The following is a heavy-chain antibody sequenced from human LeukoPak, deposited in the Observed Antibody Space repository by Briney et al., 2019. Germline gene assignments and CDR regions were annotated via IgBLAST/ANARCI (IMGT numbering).Heavy chain of an antibody. J-gene: IGHJ4*02. CDR1: GFTFSRYW. D-gene: IGHD3-10*01. Sequence: GGSLRLSCAVSGFTFSRYWMSWVRQAPGKGLEWVANIKQDGSEKNYVDSVKGRFTISRDNAKNSLYLQMNSLRAEDTAVYYCARESQYYYGSGSYYYWGQGTLVTVSS. CDR2: IKQDGSEK. V-gene: IGHV3-7*01. CDR3: ARESQYYYGSGSYYY.